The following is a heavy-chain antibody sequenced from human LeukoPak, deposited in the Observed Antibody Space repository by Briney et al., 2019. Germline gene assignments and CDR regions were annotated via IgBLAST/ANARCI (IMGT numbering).Heavy chain of an antibody. CDR2: TYYSGST. D-gene: IGHD6-13*01. CDR1: GGSISSGGYY. CDR3: ATGSYSSSWYSDY. Sequence: SETLSLTCTVSGGSISSGGYYWSWIRQHPGKGLEWIGYTYYSGSTYYNPSLKSRVTMSVDTSKNQFSLKLSSVTAADTAVYYCATGSYSSSWYSDYWGQGTPVTVSS. V-gene: IGHV4-31*03. J-gene: IGHJ4*02.